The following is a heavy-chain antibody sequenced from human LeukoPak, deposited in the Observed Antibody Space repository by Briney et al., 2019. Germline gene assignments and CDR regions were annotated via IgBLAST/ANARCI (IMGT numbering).Heavy chain of an antibody. V-gene: IGHV3-30*04. J-gene: IGHJ6*03. Sequence: GGSLRLSCVASGFTFSNYAIHWVRQAPGKGLEWVAVTSYDGSNKYYADSVKGRFTISRDNSKNTYLQMNSLRTEDTAVYYCARDGVDCSGGSCYYYYYYMDVWGKGTAVTVSS. D-gene: IGHD2-15*01. CDR3: ARDGVDCSGGSCYYYYYYMDV. CDR2: TSYDGSNK. CDR1: GFTFSNYA.